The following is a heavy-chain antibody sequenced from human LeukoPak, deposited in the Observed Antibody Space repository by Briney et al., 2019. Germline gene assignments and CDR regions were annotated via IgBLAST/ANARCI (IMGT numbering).Heavy chain of an antibody. V-gene: IGHV1-46*01. CDR1: GYTFTRYY. D-gene: IGHD3-10*01. CDR3: ARGPSITMIRGGQWYYYMDV. J-gene: IGHJ6*03. CDR2: INPSGGST. Sequence: ASVRVSCKASGYTFTRYYMYWVRQAPGQGLEWMGIINPSGGSTNYAQKFQGRVTMTRDTSTNTVYMELSSLRSEDTAVYYCARGPSITMIRGGQWYYYMDVWGKGTTVTISS.